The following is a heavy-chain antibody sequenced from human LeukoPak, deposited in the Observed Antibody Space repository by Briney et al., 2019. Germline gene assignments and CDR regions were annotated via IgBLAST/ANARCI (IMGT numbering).Heavy chain of an antibody. J-gene: IGHJ6*04. Sequence: GGSLRLSCVASGFTVSSNYMSWVRQAPGKGLELVSVIYSDGSTYYADSVKGRFTISRDNAKNSLYLQMNSLRAEDTAVYYCAELGITMIGGVWGKGTTVTISS. D-gene: IGHD3-10*02. V-gene: IGHV3-66*01. CDR2: IYSDGST. CDR3: AELGITMIGGV. CDR1: GFTVSSNY.